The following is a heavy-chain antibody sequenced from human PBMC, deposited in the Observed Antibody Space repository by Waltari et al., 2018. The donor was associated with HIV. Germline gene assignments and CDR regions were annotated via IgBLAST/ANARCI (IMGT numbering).Heavy chain of an antibody. CDR3: ARDINGGWGY. V-gene: IGHV3-48*01. CDR2: ISRSSSSI. J-gene: IGHJ4*02. Sequence: EVQLVESGGGLVQPGGSLRLSCAASGFPFSNYNMNWVRQDPGKGLEWVSYISRSSSSIFYADSVKGRFTISRDNAKNSLYLQMNSLRVEDTAVYYCARDINGGWGYWGQGTLVTVAS. CDR1: GFPFSNYN. D-gene: IGHD7-27*01.